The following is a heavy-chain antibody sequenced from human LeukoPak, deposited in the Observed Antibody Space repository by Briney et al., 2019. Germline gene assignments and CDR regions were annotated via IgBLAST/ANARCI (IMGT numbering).Heavy chain of an antibody. V-gene: IGHV3-33*01. CDR1: GFTFSSYS. CDR2: IWYDGSNK. Sequence: GGSLRLSCAASGFTFSSYSMHWVRQAPGKGLEWVAVIWYDGSNKYYADSVKGRFTISRDNSKNTLYLQMNSLRAEDTAVYYCARDPYSNYHIDYWGQGTLVTVSS. CDR3: ARDPYSNYHIDY. D-gene: IGHD4-11*01. J-gene: IGHJ4*02.